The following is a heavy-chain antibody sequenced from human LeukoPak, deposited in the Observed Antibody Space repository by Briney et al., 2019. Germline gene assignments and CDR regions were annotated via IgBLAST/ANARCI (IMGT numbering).Heavy chain of an antibody. CDR1: GYTFTSYD. D-gene: IGHD5-24*01. CDR2: MNPNSGNT. CDR3: ARGISRWLFNWFDP. Sequence: ASVKVSCKASGYTFTSYDINWVRQATGQGLEWMGWMNPNSGNTGYAQKFQGRVTMTRNTSISTAYMELSSLRSEDTAVYYCARGISRWLFNWFDPWGQGTPVTVSS. V-gene: IGHV1-8*01. J-gene: IGHJ5*02.